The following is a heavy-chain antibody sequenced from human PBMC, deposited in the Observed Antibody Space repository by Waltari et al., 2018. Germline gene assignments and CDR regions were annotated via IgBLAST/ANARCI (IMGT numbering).Heavy chain of an antibody. CDR2: SSSSSSTI. J-gene: IGHJ4*02. CDR1: GFTFSSYS. CDR3: AVREKEEYCEGGSCHGRLDS. V-gene: IGHV3-48*04. D-gene: IGHD2-15*01. Sequence: EVQLVESGGGLVQPGGSLRLSCAASGFTFSSYSMNWVRQAPGKGLEWVSYSSSSSSTIYYADSVKGRFTISRDNAKNSLYLQMNSLRAEDTAVYYCAVREKEEYCEGGSCHGRLDSWGQGTLVSVSS.